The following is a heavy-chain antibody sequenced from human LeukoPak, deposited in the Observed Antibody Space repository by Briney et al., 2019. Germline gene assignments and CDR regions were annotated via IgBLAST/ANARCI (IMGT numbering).Heavy chain of an antibody. D-gene: IGHD3-10*01. CDR3: ARQARGYGSGSFFGY. J-gene: IGHJ4*02. V-gene: IGHV3-23*01. Sequence: GASLRLSCAASGFTFSSYAMSWVRQAPGKGLEWVSAISGSGGSTYYADSVKGRFTISRDSSKNPLYLQMNSLRAEDTAVYYCARQARGYGSGSFFGYWGQGTLVTVSS. CDR2: ISGSGGST. CDR1: GFTFSSYA.